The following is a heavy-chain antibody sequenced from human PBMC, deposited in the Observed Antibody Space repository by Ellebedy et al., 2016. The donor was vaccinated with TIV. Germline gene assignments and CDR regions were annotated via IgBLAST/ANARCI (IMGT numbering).Heavy chain of an antibody. CDR1: GGEITYYY. D-gene: IGHD3-22*01. Sequence: MPGGSLRLSCNVSGGEITYYYWSWIRQPPGKGLEWIGYIHDSGTTKYNPSLKSRVTISLDTSKNQFSLKLSSVTAADTAVYYCARGMKDSSGYFYWYFDLWGRGTLVTVSS. V-gene: IGHV4-59*12. J-gene: IGHJ2*01. CDR3: ARGMKDSSGYFYWYFDL. CDR2: IHDSGTT.